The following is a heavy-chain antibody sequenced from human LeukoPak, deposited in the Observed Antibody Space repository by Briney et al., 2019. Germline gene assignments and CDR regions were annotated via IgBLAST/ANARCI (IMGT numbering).Heavy chain of an antibody. V-gene: IGHV4-59*01. CDR1: GASISPDS. CDR2: LHYSGVA. CDR3: TRGLRWTDF. J-gene: IGHJ4*02. Sequence: SETLSLTCTVSGASISPDSWTWIRQPPGKGLEWIGSLHYSGVAFHNPSLRSRVTMSLDTPNKLFSLQLTSVTAADAAVYFCTRGLRWTDFWGLGTLVIVSS. D-gene: IGHD4-23*01.